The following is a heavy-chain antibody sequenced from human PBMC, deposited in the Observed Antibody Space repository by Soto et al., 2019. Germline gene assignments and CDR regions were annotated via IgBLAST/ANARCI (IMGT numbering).Heavy chain of an antibody. J-gene: IGHJ4*02. CDR2: ISSGGST. CDR1: GFTVSNLY. Sequence: EVQLVESGGGSVQPGGSLRLSCAASGFTVSNLYMTWVRQAPGKGLQWVAVISSGGSTYYADSVKGRFTISRDNSKNTLYLEMNSLRAEDTAVYYCARDTLGGAYDFLHGGQGTLVTVSS. V-gene: IGHV3-66*01. D-gene: IGHD3-3*01. CDR3: ARDTLGGAYDFLH.